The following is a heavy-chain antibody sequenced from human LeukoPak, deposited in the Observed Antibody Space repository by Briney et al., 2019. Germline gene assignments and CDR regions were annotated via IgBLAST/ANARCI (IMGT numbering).Heavy chain of an antibody. CDR1: GFTFSNAW. CDR3: AAVLHAMVRGVTLGGEFDP. V-gene: IGHV3-15*01. Sequence: PGGSLRLSCAASGFTFSNAWMNWVRQAPGKGLEWVGRIKSKSDGGTTDYAAPVKGRFTISRDDSKNTLYVQMNSLKTEDTAVYYCAAVLHAMVRGVTLGGEFDPWGQGTLVTVSS. CDR2: IKSKSDGGTT. J-gene: IGHJ5*02. D-gene: IGHD3-10*01.